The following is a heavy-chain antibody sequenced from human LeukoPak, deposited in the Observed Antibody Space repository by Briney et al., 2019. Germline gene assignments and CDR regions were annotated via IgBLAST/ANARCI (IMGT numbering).Heavy chain of an antibody. J-gene: IGHJ4*02. CDR1: GFTFSSYA. CDR2: ISSNGGST. D-gene: IGHD5-24*01. CDR3: ARGQDGYNLDY. Sequence: GGSLRLSCAASGFTFSSYAMHCVRQAPGKGLEYVSAISSNGGSTYYANSVKGRFTISRDNSKSTLYLQMGSLRAEDMAVYYCARGQDGYNLDYWGQGTLVTVSS. V-gene: IGHV3-64*01.